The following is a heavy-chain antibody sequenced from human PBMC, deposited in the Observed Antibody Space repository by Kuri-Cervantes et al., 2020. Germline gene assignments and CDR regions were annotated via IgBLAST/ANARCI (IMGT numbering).Heavy chain of an antibody. CDR3: AKEKGGWYY. CDR2: ISSSGSTI. Sequence: GESLKISCAASGFTFSDYYMSWIRQAPGKGLEWVSYISSSGSTIYYADSVKGRFTISRDNAKNTLYLQMNSLRAEDTALYYCAKEKGGWYYWGQGTLVTVSS. V-gene: IGHV3-11*01. D-gene: IGHD6-19*01. J-gene: IGHJ4*02. CDR1: GFTFSDYY.